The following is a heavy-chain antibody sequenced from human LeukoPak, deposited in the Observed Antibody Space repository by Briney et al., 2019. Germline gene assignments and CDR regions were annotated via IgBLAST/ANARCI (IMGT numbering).Heavy chain of an antibody. Sequence: ASVKVSCKASGYTFTGYYMHWVRQATGQGLEWMGWMNPNSGTTGYTQRFQGRVTMTRNTSISTAYMELSSLRSEDTAVYYCARMARYDSSGYYPFFDYWGQGTLVTVSS. CDR2: MNPNSGTT. CDR3: ARMARYDSSGYYPFFDY. J-gene: IGHJ4*02. V-gene: IGHV1-8*02. D-gene: IGHD3-22*01. CDR1: GYTFTGYY.